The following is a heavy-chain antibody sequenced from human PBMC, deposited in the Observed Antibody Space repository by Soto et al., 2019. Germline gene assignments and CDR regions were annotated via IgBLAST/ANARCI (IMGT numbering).Heavy chain of an antibody. D-gene: IGHD6-19*01. CDR1: GFTFSSYA. V-gene: IGHV3-30-3*01. Sequence: GGSLRLSCAASGFTFSSYAMHWVRQAPGKGLEWVAVISYDGSNKYYADSVKGRFTISRDNSKNTLYPQMNSLRAEDTAVYYCARDPGSGWYGDYFDYWGQGTLVTVTS. CDR2: ISYDGSNK. CDR3: ARDPGSGWYGDYFDY. J-gene: IGHJ4*02.